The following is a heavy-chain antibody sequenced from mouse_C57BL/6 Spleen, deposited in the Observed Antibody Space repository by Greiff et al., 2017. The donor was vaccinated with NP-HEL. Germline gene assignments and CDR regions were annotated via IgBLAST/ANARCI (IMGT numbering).Heavy chain of an antibody. J-gene: IGHJ1*03. CDR3: TRDYYGSSYEDFDV. CDR2: ISSGGDYI. V-gene: IGHV5-9-1*02. D-gene: IGHD1-1*01. Sequence: EVQRVESGEGLVKPGGSLKLSCAASGFTFSSYAMSWVRQTPEKRLEWVAYISSGGDYIYYADTVKGRFTISRDNARNTLYLQMSSLKSEDTAMYYCTRDYYGSSYEDFDVWGTGTTVTVSS. CDR1: GFTFSSYA.